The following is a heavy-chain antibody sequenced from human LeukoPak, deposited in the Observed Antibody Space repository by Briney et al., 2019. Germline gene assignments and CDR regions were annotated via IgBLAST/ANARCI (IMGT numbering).Heavy chain of an antibody. CDR1: GFTFSSYA. D-gene: IGHD5-12*01. V-gene: IGHV3-30-3*01. CDR2: ISYDGSNK. Sequence: GGSLRLSCAASGFTFSSYAMHWVRQAPGKGLEWVAVISYDGSNKYYADSVKGRFTISRDNSKNTLYLQMNSLRAEDTAVYYCARDLLGYSGYDHLWGQGTLVTVSS. CDR3: ARDLLGYSGYDHL. J-gene: IGHJ5*02.